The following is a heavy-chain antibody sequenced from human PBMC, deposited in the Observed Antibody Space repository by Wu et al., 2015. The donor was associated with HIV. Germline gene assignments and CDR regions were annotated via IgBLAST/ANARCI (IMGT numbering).Heavy chain of an antibody. CDR3: ATEGGYYLTTSLDS. CDR2: IIPIFNTA. CDR1: GTTFSSHS. J-gene: IGHJ4*02. V-gene: IGHV1-69*13. D-gene: IGHD3-10*01. Sequence: QVQLVQSGAEVRKPKSSVKVSCKVSGTTFSSHSISWIRQAPGQGLEWMGRIIPIFNTADYSQRFQGRVTITADESTNTAYMQLSSLRFDDTAIYYCATEGGYYLTTSLDSWGQGNSGHRLL.